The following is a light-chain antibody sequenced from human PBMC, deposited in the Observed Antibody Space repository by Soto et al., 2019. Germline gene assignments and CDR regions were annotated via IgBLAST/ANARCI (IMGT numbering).Light chain of an antibody. CDR2: GAS. CDR1: QDIDNS. J-gene: IGKJ2*01. V-gene: IGKV1-33*01. Sequence: DIHMTQSPSSLSASVGDRVTITCQASQDIDNSLNWYQQKPGRAPKLLIYGASDLEAGVPSRFRGTGSGTDFTFTSSSLQPEDIATYYCQQYRNLPRTFGQGTKLDI. CDR3: QQYRNLPRT.